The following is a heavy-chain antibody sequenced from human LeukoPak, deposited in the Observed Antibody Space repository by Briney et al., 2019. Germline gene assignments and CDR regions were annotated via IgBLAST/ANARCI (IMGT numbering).Heavy chain of an antibody. CDR3: ARGPYDFWSGYLPWFDP. CDR2: INHSGST. CDR1: GGSFSGYY. D-gene: IGHD3-3*01. Sequence: SETLSLTCAVYGGSFSGYYWSWIRQPPGKGLEWIGEINHSGSTNYNPSLKSRVIISVDTSKNQFSLKLSSVTAADTAVYYCARGPYDFWSGYLPWFDPWGQGTLVTVSS. J-gene: IGHJ5*02. V-gene: IGHV4-34*01.